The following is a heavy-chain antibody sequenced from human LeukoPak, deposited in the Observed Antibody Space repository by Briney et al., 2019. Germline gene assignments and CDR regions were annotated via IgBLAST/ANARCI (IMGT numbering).Heavy chain of an antibody. Sequence: PGGSLRLSCAASGFTFSSYGIHWVRQAPGKGLEWVAVISYDGSNKNYADSVKGRFTVSRDNSKNTLYLQMNSLRAEDTAVYYCARDRAYAFDNWGQGTMVTVSS. CDR3: ARDRAYAFDN. CDR2: ISYDGSNK. D-gene: IGHD3-10*01. V-gene: IGHV3-30*03. CDR1: GFTFSSYG. J-gene: IGHJ3*02.